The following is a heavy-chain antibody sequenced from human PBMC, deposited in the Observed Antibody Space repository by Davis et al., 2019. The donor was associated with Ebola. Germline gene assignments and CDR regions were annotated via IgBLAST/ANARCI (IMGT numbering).Heavy chain of an antibody. CDR2: TYYKSKWYN. V-gene: IGHV6-1*01. CDR1: GDSVSTAG. J-gene: IGHJ6*02. Sequence: PSETLSLTCAISGDSVSTAGWNWIRQSPSRGLEWLGRTYYKSKWYNDYAASVKSRITINPDTSKNQFSLQLTSVTPEDTALYYCARSWLRGGMDVWGEGTTVTV. D-gene: IGHD5-18*01. CDR3: ARSWLRGGMDV.